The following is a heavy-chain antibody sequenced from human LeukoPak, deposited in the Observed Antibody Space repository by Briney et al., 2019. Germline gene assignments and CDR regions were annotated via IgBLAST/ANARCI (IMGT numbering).Heavy chain of an antibody. J-gene: IGHJ6*02. CDR1: GGSISSGGYY. CDR3: ARVPLVRYYDFWSGPSNYYGMDV. D-gene: IGHD3-3*01. CDR2: IYYSGST. Sequence: PSETLSLTCTVSGGSISSGGYYWSWIRQHPGKGLEWIGYIYYSGSTYYNPSLKSRVTISVDTSKNQFSLKLSSVTAADTAVYYCARVPLVRYYDFWSGPSNYYGMDVWGQGTTVTVSS. V-gene: IGHV4-31*03.